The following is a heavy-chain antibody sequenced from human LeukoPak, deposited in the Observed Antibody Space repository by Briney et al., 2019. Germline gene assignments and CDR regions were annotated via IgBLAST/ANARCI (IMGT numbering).Heavy chain of an antibody. CDR3: AKDQSLHSSGYSNDAFDI. J-gene: IGHJ3*02. Sequence: GGSLRLSCAASGFTFSSYEMNWVRQAPGKGLEWVSYISSSSSYIYYADSVKGRFTISRDNSKNTLYLQMNSLRAEDTAVYYCAKDQSLHSSGYSNDAFDIWGQGTMVTVSS. V-gene: IGHV3-48*03. CDR1: GFTFSSYE. D-gene: IGHD3-22*01. CDR2: ISSSSSYI.